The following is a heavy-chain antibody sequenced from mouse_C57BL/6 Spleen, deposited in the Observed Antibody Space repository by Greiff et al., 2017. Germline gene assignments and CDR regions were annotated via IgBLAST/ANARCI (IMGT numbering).Heavy chain of an antibody. CDR2: ISSGSSTI. Sequence: EVQLVESGGGLVKPGGSLKLSCAASGFTFSDYGMHWVRQAPEKGLEWVAYISSGSSTIYYADTVKGRFTISRDNAKNTLFLQMTSLRSEDTAMYYCARTGTVSYYYAMDYWGQGTSVTVSS. CDR1: GFTFSDYG. D-gene: IGHD4-1*01. J-gene: IGHJ4*01. CDR3: ARTGTVSYYYAMDY. V-gene: IGHV5-17*01.